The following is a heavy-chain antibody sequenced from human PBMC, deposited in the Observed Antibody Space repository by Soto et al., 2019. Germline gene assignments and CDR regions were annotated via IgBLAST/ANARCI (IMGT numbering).Heavy chain of an antibody. V-gene: IGHV4-31*03. Sequence: PSETLSLTCTVSGGSISSGDYYWSWIRQHPGKGLEWIGYIYYSGSTYYNPSLKSRVTISVDTSKNQFSLKLSSVTAADTAVYYCAREGGYCTNGVCFYDWGQGTLVTVSS. CDR2: IYYSGST. CDR3: AREGGYCTNGVCFYD. J-gene: IGHJ4*02. CDR1: GGSISSGDYY. D-gene: IGHD2-8*01.